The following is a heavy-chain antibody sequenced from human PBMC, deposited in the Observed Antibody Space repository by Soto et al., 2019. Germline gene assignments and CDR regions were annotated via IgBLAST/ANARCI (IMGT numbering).Heavy chain of an antibody. CDR3: ARGTGSTAMVVWDWFDP. CDR1: GGSISSGGYS. Sequence: QLQLQESGSGLVKPSQTLSLTCAVSGGSISSGGYSWSWIRQPPGKGLEWIGYIYHSGSTYYNPSLKSRVTISVDRSKNQFSLKLSSVPAADTAVYYCARGTGSTAMVVWDWFDPWGQGTLVTVSS. V-gene: IGHV4-30-2*01. D-gene: IGHD5-18*01. CDR2: IYHSGST. J-gene: IGHJ5*02.